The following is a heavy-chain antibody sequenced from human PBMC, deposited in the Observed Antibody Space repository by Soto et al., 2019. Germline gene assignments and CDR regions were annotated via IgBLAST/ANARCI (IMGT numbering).Heavy chain of an antibody. D-gene: IGHD6-19*01. CDR3: ARGGSSGWYSDGYNWFDP. Sequence: QAQLVQSGAEVKKPGSSVKVSCKASGGTFSSYAISWVRQAPGQGLEWMGGIIPIFGTANYAQKFQGRVTITADKSTSTAYMELSSLRSEDTAVYYCARGGSSGWYSDGYNWFDPWGQGTLVTVSS. V-gene: IGHV1-69*06. CDR1: GGTFSSYA. J-gene: IGHJ5*02. CDR2: IIPIFGTA.